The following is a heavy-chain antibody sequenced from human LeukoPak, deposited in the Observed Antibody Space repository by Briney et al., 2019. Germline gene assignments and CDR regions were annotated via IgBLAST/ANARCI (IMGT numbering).Heavy chain of an antibody. V-gene: IGHV3-21*01. CDR3: ARGGYGTSWSHFDY. CDR1: GFTFSSYS. Sequence: GGSLRLSCAASGFTFSSYSMNWVRQAPGKGLEWVSSISRTSDYVYYADSLKGRFTISRDNAKNSLYLQMNSLSAEDTAMYYCARGGYGTSWSHFDYWGQGTLVTVSS. J-gene: IGHJ4*02. CDR2: ISRTSDYV. D-gene: IGHD6-13*01.